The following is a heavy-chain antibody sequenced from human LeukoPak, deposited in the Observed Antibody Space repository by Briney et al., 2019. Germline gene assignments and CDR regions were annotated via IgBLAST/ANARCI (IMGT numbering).Heavy chain of an antibody. J-gene: IGHJ4*02. CDR2: ISYDGSNK. CDR1: GFTFSSYG. V-gene: IGHV3-30*18. D-gene: IGHD4-17*01. Sequence: PGGSLRLSCAASGFTFSSYGMHWVRQAPGKGLEWVAVISYDGSNKYYADSVKGRFTISRDNSKNTPYLQMNSLRAEDTAVYYCAKTMTTVTTYLDYWGQGTLVTVSS. CDR3: AKTMTTVTTYLDY.